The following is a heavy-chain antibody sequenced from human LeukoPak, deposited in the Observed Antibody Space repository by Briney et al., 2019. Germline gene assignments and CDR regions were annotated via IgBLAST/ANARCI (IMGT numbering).Heavy chain of an antibody. CDR3: ARDKFDSSGYYSAFDI. J-gene: IGHJ3*02. D-gene: IGHD3-22*01. CDR1: GFTVSSNY. Sequence: GGSLRLSCAASGFTVSSNYMSWVRQAPGKGLEWVSVIYSGGSTYYADSVKGRFTISRDNSKNTLYLQMNSLRAEDTAVYYCARDKFDSSGYYSAFDIWGQGTMVTVSS. V-gene: IGHV3-53*01. CDR2: IYSGGST.